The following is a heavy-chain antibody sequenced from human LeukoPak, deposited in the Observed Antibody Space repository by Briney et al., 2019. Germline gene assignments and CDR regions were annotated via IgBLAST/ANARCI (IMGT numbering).Heavy chain of an antibody. J-gene: IGHJ4*02. Sequence: GGSLRLSCAASGFTFSDYWMHWVRQAPGKGLVWVSRIKTDGRDTNYADSVKGRFTISRDNAKNTLYLQMNSLRAEDTAVYYCARDKRFDYWGQGTLVTVSS. D-gene: IGHD1-1*01. V-gene: IGHV3-74*01. CDR3: ARDKRFDY. CDR1: GFTFSDYW. CDR2: IKTDGRDT.